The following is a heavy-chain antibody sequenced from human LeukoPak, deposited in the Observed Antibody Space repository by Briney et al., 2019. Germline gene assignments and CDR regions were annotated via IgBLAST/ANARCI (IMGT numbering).Heavy chain of an antibody. V-gene: IGHV4-59*01. Sequence: SETLSLICTVSGGSISKFYWSWIQQPPGKGLEWIGYIYYSGSTNYNPSLKSRVTISVDTSKNQFSLKLSSVTAADTAVYYCARGGFREFDSWGQGTLVIVPS. J-gene: IGHJ4*02. CDR1: GGSISKFY. CDR2: IYYSGST. D-gene: IGHD3-10*01. CDR3: ARGGFREFDS.